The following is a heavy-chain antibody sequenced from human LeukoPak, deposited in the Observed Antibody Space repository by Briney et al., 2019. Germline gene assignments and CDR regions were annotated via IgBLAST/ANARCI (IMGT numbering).Heavy chain of an antibody. Sequence: GGSLRLSCAASGFTFSSYGMHWVRQAPGKGLEWVAFIRYDGSNKYYADSVKGRFTISRDNSKNTLYPQMNSLRAEDTAVYYCAKETRSSSWYSYYMDVWGKGTTVTVSS. CDR3: AKETRSSSWYSYYMDV. CDR2: IRYDGSNK. J-gene: IGHJ6*03. CDR1: GFTFSSYG. D-gene: IGHD6-13*01. V-gene: IGHV3-30*02.